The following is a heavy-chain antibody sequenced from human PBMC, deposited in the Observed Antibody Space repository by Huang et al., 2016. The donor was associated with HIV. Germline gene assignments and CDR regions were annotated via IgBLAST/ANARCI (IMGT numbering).Heavy chain of an antibody. Sequence: EVQLVESGGGLVKPGGSLRLSCAASGFTFSSYSMNWVRQAPGKGLEWVSSISSSSSYIYYADSVKGRCTISRDNAKNSLYLQMNSLRAEDTAVYYCARDRGWHYYGSGSPAAFDIWGQGTMVTVSS. CDR2: ISSSSSYI. V-gene: IGHV3-21*01. CDR3: ARDRGWHYYGSGSPAAFDI. J-gene: IGHJ3*02. CDR1: GFTFSSYS. D-gene: IGHD3-10*01.